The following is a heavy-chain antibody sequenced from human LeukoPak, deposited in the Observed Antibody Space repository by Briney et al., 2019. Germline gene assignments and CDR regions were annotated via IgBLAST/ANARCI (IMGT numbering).Heavy chain of an antibody. V-gene: IGHV4-31*03. CDR3: AREGDGYNSFDY. Sequence: SETLSLTCTVSGGSFSIGGYFWSWIRQHPGEGLEWIGYIYYSGNTYYNPSLKSRVSISLDTSKNHFSLKLSSVTAADTAVYYCAREGDGYNSFDYWGQGTLVTVSS. CDR2: IYYSGNT. CDR1: GGSFSIGGYF. D-gene: IGHD5-24*01. J-gene: IGHJ4*02.